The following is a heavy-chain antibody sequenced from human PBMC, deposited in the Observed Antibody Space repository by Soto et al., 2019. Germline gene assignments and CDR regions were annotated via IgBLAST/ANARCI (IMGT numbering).Heavy chain of an antibody. V-gene: IGHV4-59*01. Sequence: SETLSLTCTVSGGSISSYYWRWIRQPSGKGLEWIGYIYYSGSTNYNPSLKSRVTISVDTSKNQFSLKLSSVTAADTAVYYCASGGYYDSSGYVSDYWGQRTLVTVSS. J-gene: IGHJ4*02. CDR1: GGSISSYY. CDR3: ASGGYYDSSGYVSDY. CDR2: IYYSGST. D-gene: IGHD3-22*01.